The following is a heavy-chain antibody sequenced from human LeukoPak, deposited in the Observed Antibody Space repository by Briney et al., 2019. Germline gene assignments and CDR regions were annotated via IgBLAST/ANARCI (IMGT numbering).Heavy chain of an antibody. D-gene: IGHD3-9*01. J-gene: IGHJ6*04. Sequence: SQTLSLTCAISGDSVSSNSAAWNWIRQSPSRGLEWLGRTYYRSKWYNDYAVSVKSRITINPDTSKNQFSLQLNSVTPEDTAVYYCARDSYDILTGSYGMDVWGKGTTVTVSS. CDR3: ARDSYDILTGSYGMDV. CDR2: TYYRSKWYN. CDR1: GDSVSSNSAA. V-gene: IGHV6-1*01.